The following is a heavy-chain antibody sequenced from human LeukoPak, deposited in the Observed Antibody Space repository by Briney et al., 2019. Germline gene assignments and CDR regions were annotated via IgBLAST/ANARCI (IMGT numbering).Heavy chain of an antibody. CDR2: IFPADSDT. V-gene: IGHV5-51*01. J-gene: IGHJ4*02. Sequence: GESLKISCKASGYSFTSNWIGWVRQLPGKGLEWMGIIFPADSDTRYSPSFQGQVSISADKSISTAYLQWSSLKASDTAIYYCARQGPSDYWGQGTLVTLSS. CDR3: ARQGPSDY. CDR1: GYSFTSNW.